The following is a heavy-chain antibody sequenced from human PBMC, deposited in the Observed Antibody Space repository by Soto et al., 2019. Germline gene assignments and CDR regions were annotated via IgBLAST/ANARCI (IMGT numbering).Heavy chain of an antibody. CDR3: AREEVPQWFSKGYYGLDV. V-gene: IGHV4-34*01. Sequence: SETLSLTCAVYGGSFSGYYWSWLRQPPGQALEWIGEINHSGSTTYYPSLTSRVTISVDTSKNQFSLRLSSVTAADTAVYYCAREEVPQWFSKGYYGLDVWGQGTTGTVSS. CDR1: GGSFSGYY. D-gene: IGHD2-8*01. J-gene: IGHJ6*02. CDR2: INHSGST.